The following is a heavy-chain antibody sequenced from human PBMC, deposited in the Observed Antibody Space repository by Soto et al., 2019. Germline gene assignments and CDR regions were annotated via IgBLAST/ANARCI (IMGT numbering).Heavy chain of an antibody. CDR3: ARSPLFGVVITQFDY. J-gene: IGHJ4*02. Sequence: QVQLVESGGGLVKPGGSLRLSCAASGFTFSDYYMSWIRQAPGKGLEWVSYISSSSSYTNYADSVKGRFTISRDNAKNSLYLQMNSLRAEDTAVYYCARSPLFGVVITQFDYWGQGTLVTVSS. D-gene: IGHD3-3*01. V-gene: IGHV3-11*06. CDR2: ISSSSSYT. CDR1: GFTFSDYY.